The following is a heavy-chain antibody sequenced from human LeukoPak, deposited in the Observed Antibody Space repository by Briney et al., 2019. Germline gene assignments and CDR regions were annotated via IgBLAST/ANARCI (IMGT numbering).Heavy chain of an antibody. J-gene: IGHJ3*02. D-gene: IGHD2-21*02. CDR2: INPSNGRT. V-gene: IGHV1-46*01. Sequence: ASVKVSCKASGDTFTNYYMHWVRQAPGQGLEWMGIINPSNGRTSYAQKFQGRVTMTRDMSTTTMYMELSSLRSEDTAVYYCARSRKLGGDSFSDAFDIWGQGTMVTVSS. CDR3: ARSRKLGGDSFSDAFDI. CDR1: GDTFTNYY.